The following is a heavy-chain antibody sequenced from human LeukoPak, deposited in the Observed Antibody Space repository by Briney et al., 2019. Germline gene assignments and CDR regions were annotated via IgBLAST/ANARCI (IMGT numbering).Heavy chain of an antibody. J-gene: IGHJ5*02. V-gene: IGHV4-34*01. CDR2: INHSGST. CDR1: GRSFSGYY. D-gene: IGHD2-2*01. Sequence: PSETLSLTCAVYGRSFSGYYWSWIRQPPGKGLEWIGEINHSGSTNYNPSLKSRVTISVDTSKNQFSLKLSSVTAADTAVYYCARGEGYCSSTSCYARWFDPWGQGTLVTVSS. CDR3: ARGEGYCSSTSCYARWFDP.